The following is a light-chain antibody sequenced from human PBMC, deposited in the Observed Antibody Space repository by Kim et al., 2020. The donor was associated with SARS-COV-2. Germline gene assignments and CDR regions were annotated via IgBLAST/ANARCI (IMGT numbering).Light chain of an antibody. Sequence: EIVLTQSPGPLSLSPGERATLSCRASQSVSSSYLAWYQQKPGQAPRLLIYGASSRATGIPDRLSGSGSGTDFTLTISRLEPEDFAVYYCQQYGSSPFTFGPGTKVDIK. CDR3: QQYGSSPFT. CDR2: GAS. J-gene: IGKJ3*01. V-gene: IGKV3-20*01. CDR1: QSVSSSY.